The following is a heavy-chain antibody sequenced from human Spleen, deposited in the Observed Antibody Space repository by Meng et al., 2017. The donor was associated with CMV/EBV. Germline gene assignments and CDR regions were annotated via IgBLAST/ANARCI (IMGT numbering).Heavy chain of an antibody. J-gene: IGHJ5*02. CDR3: ARDRTGAWFDP. D-gene: IGHD1-1*01. CDR1: GYTFTSYG. Sequence: ASVKVSCKASGYTFTSYGISWVRQAPGQGLEWMGWINTNNGGTNYAQKFQGRVTMTRDTSISTAYMELTRLRSDDTAVYYCARDRTGAWFDPWGQGTLVTVSS. CDR2: INTNNGGT. V-gene: IGHV1-2*02.